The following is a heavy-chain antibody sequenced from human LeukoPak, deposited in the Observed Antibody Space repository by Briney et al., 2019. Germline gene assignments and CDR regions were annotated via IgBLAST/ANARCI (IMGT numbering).Heavy chain of an antibody. V-gene: IGHV3-30-3*01. Sequence: GGSLRLSCAASGFTFSSYFMHWVRQVPGKGLEWVASVSQDESNELYADSVKGRFTISRDNSKNTLYLQMNSLRGEDTAVYYCARETGGTVGSTDFDYWGQGTLVTVSS. J-gene: IGHJ4*02. CDR3: ARETGGTVGSTDFDY. CDR1: GFTFSSYF. D-gene: IGHD4-17*01. CDR2: VSQDESNE.